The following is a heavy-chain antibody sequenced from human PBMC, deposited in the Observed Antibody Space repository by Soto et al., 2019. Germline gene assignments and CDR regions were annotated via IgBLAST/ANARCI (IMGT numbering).Heavy chain of an antibody. D-gene: IGHD1-1*01. J-gene: IGHJ4*02. CDR1: GFSFNNYD. Sequence: EVQLVESGGGLVQPGGSLRLSCAASGFSFNNYDMHWVRQATGKGLEWVAAIGTSGDTYYADSVKGRFTISRDNSKNTLYLQMNSLRAEDTAVYYCARGSPRNTDFDYWGQGTLVTVSS. CDR2: IGTSGDT. CDR3: ARGSPRNTDFDY. V-gene: IGHV3-13*04.